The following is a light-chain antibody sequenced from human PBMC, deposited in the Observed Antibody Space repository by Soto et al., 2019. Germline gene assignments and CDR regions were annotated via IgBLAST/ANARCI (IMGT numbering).Light chain of an antibody. Sequence: EIVLTQSPGTLSLSPGERATLSCRASQSVSSSYLAWYQQKPGQAPRLVIYGASSRAAGIPGRFSGSGSGTDFTLTISRLEPEDFAVFYCQQYASSPITFGQGTRLEIK. J-gene: IGKJ5*01. CDR3: QQYASSPIT. CDR2: GAS. CDR1: QSVSSSY. V-gene: IGKV3-20*01.